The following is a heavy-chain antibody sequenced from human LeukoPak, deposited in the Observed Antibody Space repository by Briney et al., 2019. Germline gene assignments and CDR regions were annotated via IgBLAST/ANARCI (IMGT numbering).Heavy chain of an antibody. V-gene: IGHV3-7*01. CDR3: ARDRSDFSLAYPYFYMDA. J-gene: IGHJ6*03. D-gene: IGHD3-3*01. CDR2: IKEDGSEK. Sequence: GGSLRLSCAASGFAVSNYWMSWVRQAPGKGLECVANIKEDGSEKYYVDSVKGRFTISKDSVRHSLYLQMNSLRDEDTAIYYCARDRSDFSLAYPYFYMDAWGKGTTVTVSS. CDR1: GFAVSNYW.